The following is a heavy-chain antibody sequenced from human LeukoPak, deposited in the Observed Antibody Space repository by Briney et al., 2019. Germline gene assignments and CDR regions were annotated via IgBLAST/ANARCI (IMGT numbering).Heavy chain of an antibody. V-gene: IGHV1-8*01. Sequence: TSVKVSCRTSGYTFTNYDINWVRQAPGQGLEWMAWMNPNSGHMDFTQKFQGRLTMTRNTPMSTAYMELSSLRSDDTAVYYCARGYTYGQLDCWGQGTLVTVSS. CDR1: GYTFTNYD. J-gene: IGHJ4*02. D-gene: IGHD5-18*01. CDR3: ARGYTYGQLDC. CDR2: MNPNSGHM.